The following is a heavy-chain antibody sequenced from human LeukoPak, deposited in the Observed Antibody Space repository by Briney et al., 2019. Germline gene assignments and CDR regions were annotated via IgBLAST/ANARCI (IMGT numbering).Heavy chain of an antibody. CDR3: ARPQGGRQLWLHFDY. V-gene: IGHV3-30-3*01. J-gene: IGHJ4*02. CDR2: ISYDGNNK. D-gene: IGHD5-18*01. Sequence: GRSLRLSCAASGFTFSTYAIHWVRQAPGKGLEWVAVISYDGNNKYYADSVKGRFTISRDNSKNTLYLQVNSLRAEDTAVYYCARPQGGRQLWLHFDYWGRGTLVTVSS. CDR1: GFTFSTYA.